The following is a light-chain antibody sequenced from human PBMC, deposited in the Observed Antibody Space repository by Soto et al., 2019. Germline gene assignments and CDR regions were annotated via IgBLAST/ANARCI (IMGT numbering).Light chain of an antibody. V-gene: IGLV2-11*01. J-gene: IGLJ2*01. CDR3: CSYAGSYTEV. CDR2: DVI. Sequence: QSALTKPRSVSGSPGQSVTISCTGTTNDVGSYTYVSWYQQHPGKAPKLMIYDVIKRPSGVPDRFSGSKSGNTASLTISGLQTEDEADYYCCSYAGSYTEVFGGGTKLTVL. CDR1: TNDVGSYTY.